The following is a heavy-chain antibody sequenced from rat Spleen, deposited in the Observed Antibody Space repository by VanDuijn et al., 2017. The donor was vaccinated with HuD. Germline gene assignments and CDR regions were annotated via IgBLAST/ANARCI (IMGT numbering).Heavy chain of an antibody. V-gene: IGHV2-47*01. CDR1: GLSLTTNS. CDR3: ARHDYSGDVDFDY. J-gene: IGHJ2*01. CDR2: TWSNGGT. D-gene: IGHD1-1*01. Sequence: QVQLEESGPGLVQTSQTLSLTCTVSGLSLTTNSVSWIRQSPGKGLEWMGVTWSNGGTDYNSGIKSRLSISRDTLKSQVFLEMNSLQPEDTGTYYCARHDYSGDVDFDYWGQGVMVTVSS.